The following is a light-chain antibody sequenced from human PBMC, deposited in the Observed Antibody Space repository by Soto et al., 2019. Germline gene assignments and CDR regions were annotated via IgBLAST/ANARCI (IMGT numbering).Light chain of an antibody. CDR1: SSDVGSYNL. CDR3: CSYAGSSTYVV. J-gene: IGLJ2*01. Sequence: QSVLTQPASVSGSPGQSITISCTGTSSDVGSYNLVSWYQQHPGKAPKLMIYEGSKRPSGVSNRLSGYKSGNPASLTISGLQAEDEADYYCCSYAGSSTYVVFGGGTKLTVL. CDR2: EGS. V-gene: IGLV2-23*01.